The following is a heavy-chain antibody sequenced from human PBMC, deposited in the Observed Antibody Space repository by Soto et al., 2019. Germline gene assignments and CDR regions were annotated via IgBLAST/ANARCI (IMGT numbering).Heavy chain of an antibody. Sequence: PSETLSLTCTVSGGSISSYYWSWIRQPPGKGLEWIGYIYYSGSTNYNPSLKSRVTISVDTSKNQFSLKLSSVTAADTAVYYCARARDIEAAGTNYYYGMDVWGQGTTVTVSS. J-gene: IGHJ6*02. V-gene: IGHV4-59*01. CDR1: GGSISSYY. D-gene: IGHD6-13*01. CDR3: ARARDIEAAGTNYYYGMDV. CDR2: IYYSGST.